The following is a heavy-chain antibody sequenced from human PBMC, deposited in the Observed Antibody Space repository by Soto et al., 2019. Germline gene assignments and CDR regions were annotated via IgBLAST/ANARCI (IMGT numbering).Heavy chain of an antibody. Sequence: EASVKVSCKASGFTFTSSAVQWVRQARGQRLEWIGWIVVGSGNTNYAQKFQERVTITRDMSTSTAYMELSSLGSEDTAVYYCAAVYYDSSGYYLPLAFDIWGQGTMVTVSS. D-gene: IGHD3-22*01. CDR2: IVVGSGNT. CDR3: AAVYYDSSGYYLPLAFDI. CDR1: GFTFTSSA. V-gene: IGHV1-58*01. J-gene: IGHJ3*02.